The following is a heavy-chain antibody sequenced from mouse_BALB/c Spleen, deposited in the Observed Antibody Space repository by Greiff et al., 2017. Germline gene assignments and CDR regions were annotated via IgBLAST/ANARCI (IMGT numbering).Heavy chain of an antibody. Sequence: EVMLVESGPGLVKPSQSLSLTCTVTGYSITSDYAWNWIRQFPGNKLEWMGYISYSGSTSYNPSLKSRISITRDTSKNQFFLQLNSVTTEDTATYYCARGGYDYDSWFAYWGQGTLVTVSA. CDR1: GYSITSDYA. V-gene: IGHV3-2*02. J-gene: IGHJ3*01. CDR3: ARGGYDYDSWFAY. D-gene: IGHD2-4*01. CDR2: ISYSGST.